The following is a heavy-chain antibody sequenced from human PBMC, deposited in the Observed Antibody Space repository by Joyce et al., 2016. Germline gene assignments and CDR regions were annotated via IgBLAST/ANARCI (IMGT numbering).Heavy chain of an antibody. CDR1: GGSISSAGYS. CDR2: SYHTEKT. Sequence: QLQLQESGSGLVKPSQTLSLTCGVSGGSISSAGYSWTWFRQPPGKGLEWIGYSYHTEKTDYKPSLKSRVTISMDRSKNQFSLKMTSVTAADTAVYYCVRGRAAYSSNLDQPYYFDFWGQGTLVTVSS. V-gene: IGHV4-30-2*01. D-gene: IGHD6-13*01. J-gene: IGHJ4*02. CDR3: VRGRAAYSSNLDQPYYFDF.